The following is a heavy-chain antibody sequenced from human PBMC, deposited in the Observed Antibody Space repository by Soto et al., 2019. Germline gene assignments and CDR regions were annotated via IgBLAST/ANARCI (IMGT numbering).Heavy chain of an antibody. Sequence: PSETLSLTCSVSGASITTYYWSWIRQPPGKGLEWIGSISYSGSTKYSPSLESRVMISLDTSKNQFSLRLTSVTAADTALYYCARDWDSSGLFDPWGQGALVTVSS. CDR3: ARDWDSSGLFDP. V-gene: IGHV4-59*01. D-gene: IGHD3-10*01. CDR2: ISYSGST. J-gene: IGHJ5*02. CDR1: GASITTYY.